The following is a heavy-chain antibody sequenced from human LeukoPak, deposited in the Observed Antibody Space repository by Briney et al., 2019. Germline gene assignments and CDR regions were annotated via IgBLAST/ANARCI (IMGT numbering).Heavy chain of an antibody. D-gene: IGHD4-17*01. V-gene: IGHV1-18*01. J-gene: IGHJ5*02. CDR2: ISPYNGNT. CDR1: GYSFTSCG. CDR3: ARSYFGDLNYFDP. Sequence: GASVKVSCKASGYSFTSCGVNWVRQAPGQGLEWMGWISPYNGNTNYAQEVQGRITMTADTSTSTVYMELRSLRSDDTAVYYCARSYFGDLNYFDPWGQGTLVTVSS.